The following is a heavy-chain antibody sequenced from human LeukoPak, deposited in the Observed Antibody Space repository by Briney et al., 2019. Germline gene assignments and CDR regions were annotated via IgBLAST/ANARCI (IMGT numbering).Heavy chain of an antibody. D-gene: IGHD3-3*01. J-gene: IGHJ4*02. CDR1: GGSISSSSYY. V-gene: IGHV4-39*01. CDR3: ARLPYYDFWSGYWAPDY. CDR2: IYYSGST. Sequence: PSETLSLTCTVSGGSISSSSYYWGWIRQPPGTGLEWIGSIYYSGSTYYNPSLKSRVTISVDTSKNQFSLKLSSVTAADTAVYYCARLPYYDFWSGYWAPDYWGQGTLVTVSS.